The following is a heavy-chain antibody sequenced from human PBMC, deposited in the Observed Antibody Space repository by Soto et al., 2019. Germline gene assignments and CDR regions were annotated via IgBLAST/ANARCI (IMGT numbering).Heavy chain of an antibody. CDR1: GFMFNEYW. CDR3: AREGHYYSGMDV. V-gene: IGHV3-7*01. CDR2: VKESGSDK. J-gene: IGHJ6*02. Sequence: PGGSLRLSCTASGFMFNEYWMSWVRQAPGKGLEWVANVKESGSDKYYVDSVKGRFTISRDNAKNSLYLHMNSLRAEDTAVYHCAREGHYYSGMDVWGQGTTVTVSS.